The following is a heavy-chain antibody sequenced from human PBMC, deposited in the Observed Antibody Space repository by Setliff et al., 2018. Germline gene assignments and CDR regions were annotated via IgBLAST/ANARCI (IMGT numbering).Heavy chain of an antibody. CDR3: ARYRNYFDSSGQTQYYFDY. V-gene: IGHV4-4*09. Sequence: SETLSLTCNVSGDSMNDNHWTWIRQPPGKGLEWIGYIYTSGGTTYNPSLKSRVTISVDTSKNQFSLNLNSVTAADTAVYYCARYRNYFDSSGQTQYYFDYWGQGTLVTVSS. J-gene: IGHJ4*02. CDR2: IYTSGGT. CDR1: GDSMNDNH. D-gene: IGHD3-22*01.